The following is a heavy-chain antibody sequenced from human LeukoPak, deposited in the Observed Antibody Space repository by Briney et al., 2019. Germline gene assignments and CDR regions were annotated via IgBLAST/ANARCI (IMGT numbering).Heavy chain of an antibody. CDR2: IIPIFGTA. D-gene: IGHD3-22*01. V-gene: IGHV1-69*05. Sequence: SVKVSCKASGGTFSSYAISWVRQAPGQGLEWMGGIIPIFGTANYAQKFQGRVTITTDESTSTAYMELSSLRSEGTAVYYCATPGGLNYYDSSGYYYAGGAYFDYWGQGTLVTVSS. CDR3: ATPGGLNYYDSSGYYYAGGAYFDY. J-gene: IGHJ4*02. CDR1: GGTFSSYA.